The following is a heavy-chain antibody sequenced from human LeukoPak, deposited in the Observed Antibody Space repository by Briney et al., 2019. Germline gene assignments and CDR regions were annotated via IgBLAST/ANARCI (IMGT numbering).Heavy chain of an antibody. V-gene: IGHV4-59*11. D-gene: IGHD6-6*01. CDR1: GGLLSNLF. J-gene: IGHJ4*02. CDR2: FFYSGST. Sequence: TPSEPLPLPCTVSGGLLSNLFRSWIRQPPGKGLEWHGYFFYSGSTTYNPSLKSQVTISVDTSKNQCSLNLSSVTAADTAVYYCARVFGDNVVRYFDYWGQGTLVTVSS. CDR3: ARVFGDNVVRYFDY.